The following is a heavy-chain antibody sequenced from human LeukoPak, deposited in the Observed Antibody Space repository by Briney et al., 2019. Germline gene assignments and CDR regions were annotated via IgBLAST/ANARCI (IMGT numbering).Heavy chain of an antibody. CDR2: ISGSGDNT. Sequence: GRSLRLSCAASGFTFSGFAMSWARRPPGKGLEWVSCISGSGDNTLYADSVKGRFTISRDNSKNTLYLEMNSLRAEDTAIYYCAKMKGHPLPKYYMDVWGQGTTVTVSS. V-gene: IGHV3-23*01. CDR1: GFTFSGFA. CDR3: AKMKGHPLPKYYMDV. D-gene: IGHD1-26*01. J-gene: IGHJ6*01.